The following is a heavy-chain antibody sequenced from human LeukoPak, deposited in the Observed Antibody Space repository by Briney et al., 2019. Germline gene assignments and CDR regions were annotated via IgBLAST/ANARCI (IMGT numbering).Heavy chain of an antibody. CDR1: GFTLSDYA. V-gene: IGHV3-74*01. J-gene: IGHJ4*02. CDR2: FTADGSST. CDR3: ARAQMGTPTDC. D-gene: IGHD1-14*01. Sequence: GGFLRLSCAASGFTLSDYAMYWVRHAPGKGLVWVSRFTADGSSTIYADSVMGRFTVSRDIAKNTLYLQMYSLRAEDTAVYYCARAQMGTPTDCWGQGTLVTVSS.